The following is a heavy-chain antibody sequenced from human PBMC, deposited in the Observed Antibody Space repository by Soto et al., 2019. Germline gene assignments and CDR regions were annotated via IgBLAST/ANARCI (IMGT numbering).Heavy chain of an antibody. CDR3: ATYCSGGSCYSGYYYYGMDV. Sequence: QVQLVESGGGVVQPGRSLRLSCAASGFTFSSYGMHWVRQAPGKGLEWVAVIWYDGSNKYYADTVKGRFTISRDNSKNTLDRQMNSLRAEDTDVYYCATYCSGGSCYSGYYYYGMDVWGQGTTVTVSS. V-gene: IGHV3-33*01. CDR2: IWYDGSNK. CDR1: GFTFSSYG. J-gene: IGHJ6*02. D-gene: IGHD2-15*01.